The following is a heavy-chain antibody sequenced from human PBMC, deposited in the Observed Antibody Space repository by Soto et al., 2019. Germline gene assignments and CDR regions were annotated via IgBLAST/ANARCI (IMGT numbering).Heavy chain of an antibody. Sequence: SETLSRTCSVSGGSVSDKTYYWSWMRQPRGKRLEWIGYVYYSGTTNYNPSLKSRVTISVDLSKNRFSLRLSSVTTADTALYYCARTTAVPNTLRSRYFFDYWGQGTLVTVSS. CDR1: GGSVSDKTYY. CDR3: ARTTAVPNTLRSRYFFDY. D-gene: IGHD4-17*01. V-gene: IGHV4-61*01. J-gene: IGHJ4*02. CDR2: VYYSGTT.